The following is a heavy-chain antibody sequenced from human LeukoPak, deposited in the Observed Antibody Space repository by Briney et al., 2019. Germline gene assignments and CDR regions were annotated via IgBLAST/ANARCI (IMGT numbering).Heavy chain of an antibody. J-gene: IGHJ4*02. CDR1: GGSISSSSYY. Sequence: SETLSLTCTVSGGSISSSSYYWGWIRQSPGKGLEWIGSIYYSGSTYYNPSLKSRVTISVDTSKNQFSLKLSSVTAADTAVYYCAGDYYGSGSYYSPFDYWGQGTLVTVSS. CDR2: IYYSGST. D-gene: IGHD3-10*01. CDR3: AGDYYGSGSYYSPFDY. V-gene: IGHV4-39*07.